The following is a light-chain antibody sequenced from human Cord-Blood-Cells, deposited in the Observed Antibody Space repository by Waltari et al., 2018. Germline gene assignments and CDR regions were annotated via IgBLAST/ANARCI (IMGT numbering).Light chain of an antibody. CDR3: GSYAGSYSYV. J-gene: IGLJ1*01. V-gene: IGLV2-11*01. CDR1: SSDVGGYNY. CDR2: DVS. Sequence: QSALTQPRSVSGSPGQSVTISCTGTSSDVGGYNYVSWYQQHPGKAPKLMIYDVSKRPSGGPDRFSCSKSGNTASLTISGLQAEDEADYYCGSYAGSYSYVFGTGTKVTVL.